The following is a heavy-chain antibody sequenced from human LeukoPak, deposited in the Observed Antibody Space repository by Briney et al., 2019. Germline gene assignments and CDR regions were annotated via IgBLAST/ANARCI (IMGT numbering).Heavy chain of an antibody. D-gene: IGHD3-3*01. J-gene: IGHJ4*02. CDR2: ISSSSSYI. V-gene: IGHV3-21*01. Sequence: GRSLRLSCAASGFSFSGYAMSWVRQAPGKGLEWVSSISSSSSYIYYADSVKGRFTISRDNAKNSLYLQMNSLRAEDTAVYYCARDQPTYYDFWSGPLDYWGQGTLVTVSS. CDR3: ARDQPTYYDFWSGPLDY. CDR1: GFSFSGYA.